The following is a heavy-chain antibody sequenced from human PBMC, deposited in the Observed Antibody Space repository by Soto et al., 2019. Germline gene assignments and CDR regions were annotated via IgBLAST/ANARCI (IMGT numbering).Heavy chain of an antibody. CDR2: IRPDGSAQ. CDR3: AREDGWDLQDY. D-gene: IGHD1-26*01. Sequence: GWSLRLSCSAAGCTFSNFWMRWVRQAPGKGLEWVANIRPDGSAQYYVDSVKGRVTISRDNTKNSLYLQMNSLRAEDTAMYYCAREDGWDLQDYWGQGTLVTVSS. CDR1: GCTFSNFW. J-gene: IGHJ4*02. V-gene: IGHV3-7*05.